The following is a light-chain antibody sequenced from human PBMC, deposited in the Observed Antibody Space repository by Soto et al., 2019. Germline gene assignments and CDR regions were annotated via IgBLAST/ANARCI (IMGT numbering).Light chain of an antibody. CDR2: DAY. V-gene: IGKV3D-20*02. J-gene: IGKJ5*01. CDR3: QQRHMWPIT. Sequence: EIVLTQSPGTLSLSPGERATLSCRASQSVSNNYLAWYQQKPGQAPRLLIYDAYNRATDIPPRFSGSGSGTDFTLTISSLEPEDSAVYYCQQRHMWPITFGQGTRLEIK. CDR1: QSVSNNY.